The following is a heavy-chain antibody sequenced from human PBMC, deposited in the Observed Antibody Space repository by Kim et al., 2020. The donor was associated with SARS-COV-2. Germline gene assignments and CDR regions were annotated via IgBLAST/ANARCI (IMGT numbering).Heavy chain of an antibody. Sequence: SETLSLTCTVSGGSISSYYWSWIRQPPGKGLEWIGYIYYSGSTNYNPSLKSRVTISVDTSKNQFSLKLSSVTAADTAVYYCAMGYYDFWSGLDAVRYGMDVWGQGTTVTVSS. CDR1: GGSISSYY. J-gene: IGHJ6*02. CDR3: AMGYYDFWSGLDAVRYGMDV. D-gene: IGHD3-3*01. V-gene: IGHV4-59*01. CDR2: IYYSGST.